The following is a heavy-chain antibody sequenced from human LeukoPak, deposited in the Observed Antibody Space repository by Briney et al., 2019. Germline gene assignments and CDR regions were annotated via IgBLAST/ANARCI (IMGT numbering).Heavy chain of an antibody. CDR1: GFTFSNYA. J-gene: IGHJ4*02. CDR3: ATLSAYSSGCY. CDR2: IKSDGTSA. Sequence: GGFLRLSCAASGFTFSNYAMSWVRQAPGKGLVWVSRIKSDGTSANYADSVKGRFSFSRDNAKNTFYLQMNSLRAEDTAVYYCATLSAYSSGCYWGQGTLVTVSA. V-gene: IGHV3-74*01. D-gene: IGHD6-19*01.